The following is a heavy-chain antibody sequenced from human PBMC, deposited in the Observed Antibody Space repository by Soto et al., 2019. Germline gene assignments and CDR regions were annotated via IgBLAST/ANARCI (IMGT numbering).Heavy chain of an antibody. Sequence: PSDTLSLTCTVSGGSISSYYWSWIRQPPGKGLEWIGYIYYSGSTNYNPSLKSRVTISVDTSKNQFSLKLSSVTAADTAVYYCARHGILTGYYNALQYYFDYWGQGTLVTVSS. D-gene: IGHD3-9*01. V-gene: IGHV4-59*08. J-gene: IGHJ4*02. CDR1: GGSISSYY. CDR2: IYYSGST. CDR3: ARHGILTGYYNALQYYFDY.